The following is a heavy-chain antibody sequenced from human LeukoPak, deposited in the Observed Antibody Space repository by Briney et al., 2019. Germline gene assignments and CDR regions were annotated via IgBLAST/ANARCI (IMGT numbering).Heavy chain of an antibody. J-gene: IGHJ4*02. CDR1: GFTFSDYY. D-gene: IGHD3-9*01. CDR3: AKEYDILGLLDYFDY. CDR2: ISSSGSTI. Sequence: GGSLRLSCAASGFTFSDYYMSWIRQAPGKGLEWVSYISSSGSTIYYADSVKGRFTISRDNAKNTLYLQMNSLRAEDTAVYYCAKEYDILGLLDYFDYWGQGTLVTVSS. V-gene: IGHV3-11*01.